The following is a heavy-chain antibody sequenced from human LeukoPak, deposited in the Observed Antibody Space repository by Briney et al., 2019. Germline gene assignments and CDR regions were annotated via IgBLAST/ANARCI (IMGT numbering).Heavy chain of an antibody. CDR1: GGTFSSYA. Sequence: SVKVSCKASGGTFSSYAISWVRQAPGQGLEWMGRIIPILGIANYAQKFQGRVTITADKSTSTAYMELSSLRSEDTAVYYCTYIMITFGGVIVTNYWGQGTLVTVSS. D-gene: IGHD3-16*02. V-gene: IGHV1-69*04. J-gene: IGHJ4*02. CDR3: TYIMITFGGVIVTNY. CDR2: IIPILGIA.